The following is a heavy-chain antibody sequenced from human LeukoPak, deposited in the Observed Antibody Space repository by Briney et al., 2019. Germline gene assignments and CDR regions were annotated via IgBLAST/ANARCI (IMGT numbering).Heavy chain of an antibody. Sequence: SETLSLTCTVSGGSISSGDYYWSWIRQPPGKGLEWIGYIYYSGSTYCNPSLKSRVTISVDTSKNQFSLKLSSVTAADTAVYYCARSDSSGYDYWGQGTLVTVSS. J-gene: IGHJ4*02. CDR2: IYYSGST. V-gene: IGHV4-30-4*01. CDR3: ARSDSSGYDY. CDR1: GGSISSGDYY. D-gene: IGHD3-22*01.